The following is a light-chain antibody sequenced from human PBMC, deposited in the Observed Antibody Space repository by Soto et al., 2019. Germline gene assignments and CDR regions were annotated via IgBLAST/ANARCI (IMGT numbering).Light chain of an antibody. CDR3: QHYNSYSEA. V-gene: IGKV1-5*01. CDR1: QSISSW. J-gene: IGKJ1*01. Sequence: DLQMTQSPSTLSASVGGRVTITCRASQSISSWLAWYQQKPGKAPKLLIYDASSLESGVPSRFSGIVSGTELTLNISSLQPDDGETYYGQHYNSYSEAFGQGTKVDIK. CDR2: DAS.